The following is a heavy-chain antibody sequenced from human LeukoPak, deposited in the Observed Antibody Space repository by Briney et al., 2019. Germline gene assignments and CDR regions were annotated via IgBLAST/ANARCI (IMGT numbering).Heavy chain of an antibody. V-gene: IGHV1-2*02. J-gene: IGHJ4*02. CDR1: GYTFTGYY. CDR3: ARDRRRFIES. Sequence: ASVKVSCKASGYTFTGYYIHWVRQAPGQGLEWVGWINPNSGATNYAQEFQGRVTMTRDTSISTAYMEPSRLRSDDTAVYYCARDRRRFIESWGQGTLVTVSS. CDR2: INPNSGAT.